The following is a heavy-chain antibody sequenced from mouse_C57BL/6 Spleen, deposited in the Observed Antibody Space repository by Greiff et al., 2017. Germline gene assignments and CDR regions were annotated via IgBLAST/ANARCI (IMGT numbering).Heavy chain of an antibody. Sequence: VHLVESGPELVKPGASVKISCKASGYAFSSSWMNWVNQRPGKGLEWIGRIYPGDGDTNYHGKFKGQVTLTADKSSSTVYMQLSSLTSEDSAVYYCARSDCNCLYAMDYWGQGTSVTVSS. V-gene: IGHV1-82*01. CDR2: IYPGDGDT. D-gene: IGHD2-1*01. CDR3: ARSDCNCLYAMDY. J-gene: IGHJ4*01. CDR1: GYAFSSSW.